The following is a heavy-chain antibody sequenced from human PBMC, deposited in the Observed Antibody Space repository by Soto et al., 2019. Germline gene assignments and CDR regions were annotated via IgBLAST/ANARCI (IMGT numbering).Heavy chain of an antibody. CDR1: GFTFSSYW. J-gene: IGHJ6*03. CDR3: ASLPGYSCSSNYYYYYYYMDF. CDR2: INSDGSST. Sequence: GGSLRLSCAASGFTFSSYWMHWVRQAPGKGLVWVSRINSDGSSTSYADSVKGRFTISRDNAKNTLYLQMNSLRAEDTAVYFCASLPGYSCSSNYYYYYYYMDFWGKGTTVTVSS. V-gene: IGHV3-74*01. D-gene: IGHD6-6*01.